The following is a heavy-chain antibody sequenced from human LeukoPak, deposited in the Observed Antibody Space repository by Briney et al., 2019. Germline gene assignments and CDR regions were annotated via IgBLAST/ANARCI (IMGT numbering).Heavy chain of an antibody. CDR3: AKGD. J-gene: IGHJ4*02. CDR2: ITWEGCTT. Sequence: PGGSLRLSCAASGFIFDDYTMHWVRQTPGKGLEWVSLITWEGCTTYYADSVKGRFTISRDNSKNSLYLQMDSLRTEDGALYYCAKGDWGQGTLVTVSS. V-gene: IGHV3-43*01. CDR1: GFIFDDYT.